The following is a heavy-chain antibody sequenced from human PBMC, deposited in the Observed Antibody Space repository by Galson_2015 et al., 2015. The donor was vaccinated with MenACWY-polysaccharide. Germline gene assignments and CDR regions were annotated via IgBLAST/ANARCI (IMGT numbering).Heavy chain of an antibody. Sequence: SVKVSCKASGYTFTSRDINWVRQATGQGLEWMGWTTASSGNAVYAQKFQDRVTLTRDTSTSTVYMELSSLRSEDTGMYYCATGAGVVGDSWGQGTLVTVSS. V-gene: IGHV1-8*01. CDR1: GYTFTSRD. D-gene: IGHD2-15*01. CDR2: TTASSGNA. J-gene: IGHJ4*02. CDR3: ATGAGVVGDS.